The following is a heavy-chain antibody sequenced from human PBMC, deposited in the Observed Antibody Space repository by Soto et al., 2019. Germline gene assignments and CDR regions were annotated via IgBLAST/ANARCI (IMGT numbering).Heavy chain of an antibody. CDR3: ARDRGASVSYYYYGMDV. Sequence: PGGSLRLSCAAPGFTFSSYSMNWVRQAPGKGLEWVSSISSSSSYIYYADSVKGRFTISRDNAKNSLYLQMNSLRAEDTAVYYCARDRGASVSYYYYGMDVWGQGTTVTVSS. CDR1: GFTFSSYS. V-gene: IGHV3-21*01. J-gene: IGHJ6*02. CDR2: ISSSSSYI.